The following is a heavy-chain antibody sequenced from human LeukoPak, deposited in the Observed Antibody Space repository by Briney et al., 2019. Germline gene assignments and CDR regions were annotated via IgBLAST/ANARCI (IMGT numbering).Heavy chain of an antibody. J-gene: IGHJ5*02. CDR2: TRNKANSYTT. Sequence: GGSLRLSCAVSGFTFSDHYMDWVRQAPGKGLEWVGRTRNKANSYTTVYAASVQGRFTVSRDDTKNSPYLQMNSLKTEDTAVYYCAREGRFLDINWFDPWGQGTLVTVSS. D-gene: IGHD3-3*01. CDR3: AREGRFLDINWFDP. CDR1: GFTFSDHY. V-gene: IGHV3-72*01.